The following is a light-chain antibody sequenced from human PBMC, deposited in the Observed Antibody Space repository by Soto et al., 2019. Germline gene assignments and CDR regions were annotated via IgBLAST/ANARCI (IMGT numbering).Light chain of an antibody. V-gene: IGKV3-15*01. CDR2: GAS. CDR3: QHYNNWPYT. CDR1: QTVSSQ. Sequence: VMTQSPATLSVSPGERATLSCRASQTVSSQLAWYQQKPGQAPRLLIYGASTRATDVPARFSGSGSGTEFTLTISSLQSEDFAVYYCQHYNNWPYTFGQGTKLEIK. J-gene: IGKJ2*01.